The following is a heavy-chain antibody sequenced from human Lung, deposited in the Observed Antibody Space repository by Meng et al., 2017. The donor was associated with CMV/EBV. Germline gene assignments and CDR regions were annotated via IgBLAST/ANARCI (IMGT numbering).Heavy chain of an antibody. CDR1: GYTFTSYD. CDR2: MNPNSGNT. CDR3: ARGYCSGGSCPVFDP. Sequence: AKVKKPGATVKVSCKAAGYTFTSYDINWVRQATGQGLEWMGWMNPNSGNTGYAQKFQGRVTMTRNTSISTAYMELSSLRSEDTAVYYCARGYCSGGSCPVFDPWGQGTLVTVSS. J-gene: IGHJ5*02. V-gene: IGHV1-8*01. D-gene: IGHD2-15*01.